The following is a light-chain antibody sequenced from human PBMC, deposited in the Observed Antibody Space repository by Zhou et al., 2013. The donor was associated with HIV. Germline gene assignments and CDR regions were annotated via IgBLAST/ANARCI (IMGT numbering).Light chain of an antibody. CDR3: HQYNSLPLT. J-gene: IGKJ4*01. CDR2: SVS. CDR1: QAVGNY. V-gene: IGKV1-8*01. Sequence: IRLTQSPSSLSASTGDTVTITCRASQAVGNYLSWYQQKSGEAPRLLIYSVSTLQNGVPSRFIGSGSGTVFTLTISCLQSEDFAVYYCHQYNSLPLTFGRRDQGGDQ.